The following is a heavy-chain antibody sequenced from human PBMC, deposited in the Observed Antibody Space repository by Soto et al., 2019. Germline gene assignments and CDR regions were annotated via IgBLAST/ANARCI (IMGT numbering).Heavy chain of an antibody. V-gene: IGHV1-69*01. J-gene: IGHJ6*02. D-gene: IGHD5-12*01. CDR2: SIPIFGTA. Sequence: SVKVSCKASGGTFNNYPITWVRQAPVQGLEWMGGSIPIFGTANYAQKFQGRVTISVDESTSTAYMELSSLRSEDTAVYYCARGRGYSGDDHYYYFDMDVWGQGTTVTVSS. CDR1: GGTFNNYP. CDR3: ARGRGYSGDDHYYYFDMDV.